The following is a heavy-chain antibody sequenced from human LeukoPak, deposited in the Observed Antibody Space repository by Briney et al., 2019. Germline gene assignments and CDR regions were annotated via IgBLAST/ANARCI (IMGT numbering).Heavy chain of an antibody. CDR3: AREIYDSSGYYYTDAFDI. Sequence: GGSLRLSCAASGFTFSDYYMSWIRQAPGKGLEWVSYISSSGSTIYYADSVKGRFTISRDNAKNSLYLQMNSLRAEDTAVYYCAREIYDSSGYYYTDAFDIWGQGTMVTVSS. V-gene: IGHV3-11*01. CDR1: GFTFSDYY. J-gene: IGHJ3*02. D-gene: IGHD3-22*01. CDR2: ISSSGSTI.